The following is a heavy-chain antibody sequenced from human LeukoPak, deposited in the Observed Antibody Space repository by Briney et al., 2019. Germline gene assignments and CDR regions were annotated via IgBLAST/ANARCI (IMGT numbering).Heavy chain of an antibody. V-gene: IGHV3-23*01. D-gene: IGHD2-21*01. CDR3: ARWGLAYTIDQ. Sequence: PGGSLRLSCAASGFTFSSYAMSWVRQAPGKGLEWVSAISGSGGSTYYADSVEGRFTISRDNSKNTLYPQMDSLRAEDTAVYSCARWGLAYTIDQWGQGTLVTVSS. J-gene: IGHJ5*02. CDR2: ISGSGGST. CDR1: GFTFSSYA.